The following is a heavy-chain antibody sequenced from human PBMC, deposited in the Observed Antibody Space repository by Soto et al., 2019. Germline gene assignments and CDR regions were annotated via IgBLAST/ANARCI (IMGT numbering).Heavy chain of an antibody. J-gene: IGHJ4*02. CDR3: ARRRGSDFDY. CDR2: IFPADSDT. D-gene: IGHD3-10*01. V-gene: IGHV5-51*01. CDR1: GYTFTSYW. Sequence: GESLKISCLGFGYTFTSYWIGWVRRVPGKGLEWMGIIFPADSDTRYSPSFQGQVTISADKSISTAYLQWSNLRASDTAMYYCARRRGSDFDYWGQGTLVTVSS.